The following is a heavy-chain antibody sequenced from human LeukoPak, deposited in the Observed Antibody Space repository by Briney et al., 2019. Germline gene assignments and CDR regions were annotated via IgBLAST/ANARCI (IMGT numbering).Heavy chain of an antibody. Sequence: PGGSLRLSCAASGFTFSSYAMSWVRQAPGKGLEWVSGISWNSGSIGYADSVKGRFTISRDNSKNTLYLQMNSLRAEDTAVYYCVSTVGVSVGVQQLGWDYWGQGTLVTVSS. CDR2: ISWNSGSI. CDR1: GFTFSSYA. CDR3: VSTVGVSVGVQQLGWDY. J-gene: IGHJ4*02. V-gene: IGHV3-23*01. D-gene: IGHD6-6*01.